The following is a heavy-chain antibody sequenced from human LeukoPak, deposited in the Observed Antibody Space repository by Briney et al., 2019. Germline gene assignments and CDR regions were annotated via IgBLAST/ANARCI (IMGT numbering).Heavy chain of an antibody. D-gene: IGHD5-18*01. CDR1: GYSFTSYW. V-gene: IGHV5-10-1*01. J-gene: IGHJ5*02. Sequence: GESLKISCKGSGYSFTSYWINWVRQMPGKGLEWRGRIDPSDSYTNYSPSFQGHVTISVDKSISTAYLQWSNLKASDTAMYYCARQTANYLGYFDPWGQGTLVTVSS. CDR2: IDPSDSYT. CDR3: ARQTANYLGYFDP.